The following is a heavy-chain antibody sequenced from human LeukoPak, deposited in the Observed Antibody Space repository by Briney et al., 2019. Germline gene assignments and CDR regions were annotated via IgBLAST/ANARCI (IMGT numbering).Heavy chain of an antibody. Sequence: GGSLRLSCVASGFTLRSYVMNWVRQTPGKGLEWVSRISGSGDSTFYADSVKGRFSISRDNSKNTLYLQVNGLRTEDTAVYYCARGSLQGSSGSLDYYYMDVWGKGTTVTVSS. CDR1: GFTLRSYV. J-gene: IGHJ6*03. CDR3: ARGSLQGSSGSLDYYYMDV. D-gene: IGHD6-13*01. V-gene: IGHV3-23*01. CDR2: ISGSGDST.